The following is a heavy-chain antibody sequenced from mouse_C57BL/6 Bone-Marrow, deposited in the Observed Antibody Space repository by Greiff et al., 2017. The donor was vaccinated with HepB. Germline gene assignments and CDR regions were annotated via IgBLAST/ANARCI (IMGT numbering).Heavy chain of an antibody. D-gene: IGHD1-1*01. CDR1: GYTFTDYE. CDR2: IDPETGGT. J-gene: IGHJ2*01. V-gene: IGHV1-15*01. Sequence: LVESGAELVRPGASVTLSCKASGYTFTDYELHWVKQTPVHGLEWIGAIDPETGGTAYNQKFKGKAILTADKSSSTAYMELRSLTSEDSAVYYCTRWSLLLFDYWGQGTTLTVSS. CDR3: TRWSLLLFDY.